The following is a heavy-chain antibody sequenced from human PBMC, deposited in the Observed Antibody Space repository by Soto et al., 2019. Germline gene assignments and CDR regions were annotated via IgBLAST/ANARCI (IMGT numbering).Heavy chain of an antibody. CDR1: GYTFTSYG. CDR3: ARDLRITIFGVGEGGY. Sequence: GASVKVSCKASGYTFTSYGISWVRQAPGQGLEWMGWISAYNGNTNYAQKLQGRVTMTTDTSTSTAYMELRSLRSDDTAVYYCARDLRITIFGVGEGGYWGQGTLVTVSS. CDR2: ISAYNGNT. J-gene: IGHJ4*02. D-gene: IGHD3-3*01. V-gene: IGHV1-18*01.